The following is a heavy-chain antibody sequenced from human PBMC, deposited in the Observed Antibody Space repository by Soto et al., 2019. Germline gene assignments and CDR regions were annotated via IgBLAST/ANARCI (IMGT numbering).Heavy chain of an antibody. CDR2: IYYSGST. V-gene: IGHV4-59*01. J-gene: IGHJ4*02. D-gene: IGHD2-8*01. CDR1: GGSISSYY. Sequence: SETLSLTCTVSGGSISSYYWSWIRQPPGKGLEWIGYIYYSGSTNYNPSLKSRVTISVDTSKNQFSLKLSSVTAADTAVYYCARSMYCTNGVCFYFDYWGQGTLVTVSS. CDR3: ARSMYCTNGVCFYFDY.